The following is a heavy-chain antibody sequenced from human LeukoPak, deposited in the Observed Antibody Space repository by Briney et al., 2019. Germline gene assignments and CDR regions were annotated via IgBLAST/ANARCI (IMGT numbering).Heavy chain of an antibody. D-gene: IGHD2-15*01. CDR1: GFPFSSYN. V-gene: IGHV3-21*01. CDR2: ISSGSYI. Sequence: KTGGSLRLSSAASGFPFSSYNLNWVRQAPGKGLEWVSSISSGSYIYYADSVKGRFTISRDNAKNSVYLQMNSLRAEDTAVYYCARGYCSGGSCYSGSYYWGQGNLVTVSS. J-gene: IGHJ4*02. CDR3: ARGYCSGGSCYSGSYY.